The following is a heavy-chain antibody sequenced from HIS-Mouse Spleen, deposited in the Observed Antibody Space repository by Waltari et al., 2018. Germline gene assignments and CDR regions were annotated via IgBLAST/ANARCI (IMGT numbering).Heavy chain of an antibody. D-gene: IGHD6-13*01. CDR3: AREIPYSSSWYDWYFDL. CDR1: VGSIRSSSYY. Sequence: QLQLQESGPGLVTPSETLSLTCTVSVGSIRSSSYYWGWIRQPPGKGLEWIGSIYYSGSTYYNPSLKSRVTISVDTSKNQFSLKLSSVTAADTAVYYCAREIPYSSSWYDWYFDLWGRGTLVTVSS. V-gene: IGHV4-39*07. J-gene: IGHJ2*01. CDR2: IYYSGST.